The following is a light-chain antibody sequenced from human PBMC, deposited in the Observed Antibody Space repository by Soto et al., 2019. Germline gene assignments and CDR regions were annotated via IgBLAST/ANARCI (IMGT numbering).Light chain of an antibody. V-gene: IGKV1-39*01. CDR1: QSIASY. Sequence: DIQMTQSPPSLSASVGDRVTITCRASQSIASYLNWYQQKPGKAPKLLIYAASSLQSGVPSRFSGSGSGTDFTLTISSLLPEDFATYYCQQSYSASFGGGTKVEIK. CDR2: AAS. CDR3: QQSYSAS. J-gene: IGKJ4*01.